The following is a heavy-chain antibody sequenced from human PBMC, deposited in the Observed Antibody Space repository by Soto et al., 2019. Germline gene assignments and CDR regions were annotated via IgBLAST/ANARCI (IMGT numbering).Heavy chain of an antibody. V-gene: IGHV1-3*05. D-gene: IGHD2-21*02. J-gene: IGHJ4*02. Sequence: QVQLGQSGAEEKKPGASVKVSCKASGYTFTSYAMHWVRQAPGQRLEWMGWINAGNGNTKYSQKFQGRVTITRDTPASTAYMELSSLRSEDTAVYYCARSIVVVTALDYWGQGTQVTVSS. CDR3: ARSIVVVTALDY. CDR2: INAGNGNT. CDR1: GYTFTSYA.